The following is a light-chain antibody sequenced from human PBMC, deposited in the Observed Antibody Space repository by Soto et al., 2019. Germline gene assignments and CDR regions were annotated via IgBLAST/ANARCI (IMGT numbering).Light chain of an antibody. J-gene: IGKJ2*01. CDR3: MQALQTPLYT. CDR2: LGS. Sequence: DIVMTQSPLSLPVTPGEPASISCRSSQSLLHSNVYNYLDWYLQKPGQSPQLLIYLGSNRASGVHDRFSGSGSGTDFTLKISRVEAEDVGVYYCMQALQTPLYTFGQGTKLEIK. V-gene: IGKV2-28*01. CDR1: QSLLHSNVYNY.